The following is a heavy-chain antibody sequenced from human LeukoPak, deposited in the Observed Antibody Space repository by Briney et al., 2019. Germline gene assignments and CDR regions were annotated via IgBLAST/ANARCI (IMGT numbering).Heavy chain of an antibody. J-gene: IGHJ4*02. CDR1: GYTLTELS. CDR3: VRGGALYYDFWD. D-gene: IGHD3-3*01. CDR2: INPNSGGT. Sequence: ASVKVSCKVSGYTLTELSMHWVRQAPGQGLEWMGWINPNSGGTDYAQTFQGRVTMTRDTSISTAYMELNRLKSDDTAVYYCVRGGALYYDFWDWGQGTLVTVSS. V-gene: IGHV1-2*02.